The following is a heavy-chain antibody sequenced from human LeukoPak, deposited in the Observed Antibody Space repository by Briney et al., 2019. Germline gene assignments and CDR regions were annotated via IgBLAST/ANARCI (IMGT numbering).Heavy chain of an antibody. J-gene: IGHJ3*02. CDR1: VFTFSSES. V-gene: IGHV3-21*01. D-gene: IGHD6-13*01. CDR3: ARDSSSSRDAFDI. Sequence: PGGSLRLSCAASVFTFSSESMNWGRQAPGKGLEGFSSISSSISYIYYADSVKCRFTISRHNAKKSLYLQMNSLRAEDTAVYYCARDSSSSRDAFDIWGQGTMVTVSS. CDR2: ISSSISYI.